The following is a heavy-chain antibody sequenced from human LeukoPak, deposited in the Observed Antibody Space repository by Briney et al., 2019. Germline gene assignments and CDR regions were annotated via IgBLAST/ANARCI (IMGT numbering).Heavy chain of an antibody. J-gene: IGHJ5*02. CDR2: MSYSGST. D-gene: IGHD2-2*01. CDR1: GGSISSYH. Sequence: SETLSLTCTVSGGSISSYHWSWIRQPPGKGLEWIGYMSYSGSTNYNPSLKSRVTISIDTSKNQFSLKLSSVTAADTAVYYCASGGYCGSTDCYPNWFDPWGQGTLVTVSS. CDR3: ASGGYCGSTDCYPNWFDP. V-gene: IGHV4-59*01.